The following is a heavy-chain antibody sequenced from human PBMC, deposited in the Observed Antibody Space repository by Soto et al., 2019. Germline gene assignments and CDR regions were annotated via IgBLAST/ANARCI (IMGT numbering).Heavy chain of an antibody. J-gene: IGHJ5*02. CDR1: GGSISSGGYS. Sequence: PSETLSLTCAVSGGSISSGGYSWSWIRQPPGKGLEWIGYIYHSGSTYYNPSLKSRVTISVDTSKNQFSLKLSSVTAADTAVYYCARGGIIMVRGRHWFDPWGQGTLVTVSS. D-gene: IGHD3-10*01. CDR3: ARGGIIMVRGRHWFDP. V-gene: IGHV4-30-2*01. CDR2: IYHSGST.